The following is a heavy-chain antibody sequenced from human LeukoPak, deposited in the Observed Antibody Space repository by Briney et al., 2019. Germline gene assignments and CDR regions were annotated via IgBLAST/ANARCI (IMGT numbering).Heavy chain of an antibody. J-gene: IGHJ5*02. CDR2: IYYSGST. Sequence: PSETLSLTCTVSGGSISSSSYYWGWIRQPPGKGLEWIGSIYYSGSTYYNPSLKSRVTISVDTSKNQFSLKLSSVTAADTAVYYCAVLHLYKFHWFDPWGQGTLVTVPS. CDR1: GGSISSSSYY. CDR3: AVLHLYKFHWFDP. V-gene: IGHV4-39*01. D-gene: IGHD5-24*01.